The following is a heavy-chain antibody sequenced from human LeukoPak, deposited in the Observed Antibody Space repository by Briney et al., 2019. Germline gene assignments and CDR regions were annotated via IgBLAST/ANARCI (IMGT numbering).Heavy chain of an antibody. V-gene: IGHV3-30*18. CDR1: GFTFSSYG. J-gene: IGHJ4*02. D-gene: IGHD2-21*02. CDR3: AKRSLGGDRDY. Sequence: GRSLRLSCAASGFTFSSYGMHWVRQAPGKGLEWVAVISYDGSNKYYADSVKGRFTISRDNSKNTLYLQMNSLRAEDTAVYYCAKRSLGGDRDYWGQGTLVTVSS. CDR2: ISYDGSNK.